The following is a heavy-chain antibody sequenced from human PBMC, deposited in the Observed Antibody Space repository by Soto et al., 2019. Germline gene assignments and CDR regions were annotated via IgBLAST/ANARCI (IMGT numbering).Heavy chain of an antibody. CDR1: GYTFTSYD. CDR3: ARDYGDYVNYYYYGMDV. V-gene: IGHV1-8*01. D-gene: IGHD4-17*01. CDR2: MNPNSGNT. J-gene: IGHJ6*02. Sequence: QVQLVQSGAEVKKPGASVKVSCKASGYTFTSYDINWVRQATGQGLEWMGWMNPNSGNTGYAQKFQRRVTMTRNTSISTAYMELSSLRSEDTAVYYCARDYGDYVNYYYYGMDVWGQGTTVTVSS.